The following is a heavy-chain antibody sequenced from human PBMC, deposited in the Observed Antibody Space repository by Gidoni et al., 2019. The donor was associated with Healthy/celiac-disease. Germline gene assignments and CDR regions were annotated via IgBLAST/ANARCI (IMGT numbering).Heavy chain of an antibody. V-gene: IGHV1-2*04. Sequence: QVQLVQSGAEVKKPGASVKVSCKASESTFTGYSMHWVRQAPGQGLEWMGWINPNSGGTNYAQKFQGWVTMTRDTSIITAYMELSRLRSDDTAVYYCARVRCSGGSCYRAEYAFDIWGQGTMVTVSS. CDR2: INPNSGGT. J-gene: IGHJ3*02. CDR1: ESTFTGYS. CDR3: ARVRCSGGSCYRAEYAFDI. D-gene: IGHD2-15*01.